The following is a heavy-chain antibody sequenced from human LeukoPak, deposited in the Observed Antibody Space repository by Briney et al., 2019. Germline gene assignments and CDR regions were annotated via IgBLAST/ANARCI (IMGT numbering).Heavy chain of an antibody. CDR1: GFPFSGYA. Sequence: GESLRLSCAASGFPFSGYAMHWVLQAPGKGLEWVAVISHDGTNKYYADSVKGRFTISSDNSKNTLYLQMDSLSTEDTAVYYCARHRGPSLHSSAYFDYWGQGTLVTVSS. V-gene: IGHV3-30-3*01. CDR3: ARHRGPSLHSSAYFDY. D-gene: IGHD3-22*01. J-gene: IGHJ4*02. CDR2: ISHDGTNK.